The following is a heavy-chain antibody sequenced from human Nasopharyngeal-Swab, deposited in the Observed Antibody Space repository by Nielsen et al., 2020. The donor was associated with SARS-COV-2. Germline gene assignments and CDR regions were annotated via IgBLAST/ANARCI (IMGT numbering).Heavy chain of an antibody. CDR2: ISSSSSYT. Sequence: GESLKISCAASGFTFSDYYMSWISQAPGKGLEWVSYISSSSSYTNYADSVKGRFTISRDNAKNSLYLQMNSLRAEDTAVYYCARVSPPLLTGPYYYYGMDVWGQGTTVTVSS. D-gene: IGHD3-9*01. CDR1: GFTFSDYY. J-gene: IGHJ6*02. CDR3: ARVSPPLLTGPYYYYGMDV. V-gene: IGHV3-11*06.